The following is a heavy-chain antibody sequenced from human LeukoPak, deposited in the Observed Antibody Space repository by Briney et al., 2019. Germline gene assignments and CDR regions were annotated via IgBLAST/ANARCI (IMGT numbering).Heavy chain of an antibody. V-gene: IGHV3-21*01. J-gene: IGHJ3*02. CDR1: GFTFSSYS. Sequence: GSLRLSCAASGFTFSSYSVNWVRQAPGKGLEWVSCITSSSSYIFYADSVKGRFTISRDNAKNSLYLQMNSLRAEDTAVYYCARESVAAAGLIDAFDIWGQGTMVTVSS. CDR3: ARESVAAAGLIDAFDI. D-gene: IGHD6-13*01. CDR2: ITSSSSYI.